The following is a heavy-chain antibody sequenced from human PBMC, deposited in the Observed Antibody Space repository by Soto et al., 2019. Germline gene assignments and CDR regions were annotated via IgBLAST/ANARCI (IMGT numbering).Heavy chain of an antibody. Sequence: SETLSLTCTVSGGSVSSGSYYWSWIRHPPGKGLEWIGYMYYTGSTNHSPTNYNPSLKSRVTISLDTSKNQFSLKLSSVTAADTAVYFCARDDYAGIHYWGQGTLVTVSS. J-gene: IGHJ4*02. CDR3: ARDDYAGIHY. D-gene: IGHD4-17*01. CDR1: GGSVSSGSYY. V-gene: IGHV4-61*01. CDR2: MYYTGSTNHSPT.